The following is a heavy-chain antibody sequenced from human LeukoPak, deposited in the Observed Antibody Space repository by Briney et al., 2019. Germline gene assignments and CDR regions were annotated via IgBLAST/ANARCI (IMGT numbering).Heavy chain of an antibody. Sequence: SDTLSLTCPVPAGSISRYYCSWIRQPPGKGLEWIGYIYYRGSTNDNLSLKSRVIISVGTSKRQFTLKLSSVTAVDPAVYYCARGRGLYYYGSGSYGGHYDYFDYWGQGTLVTVSS. J-gene: IGHJ4*02. CDR1: AGSISRYY. D-gene: IGHD3-10*01. CDR2: IYYRGST. V-gene: IGHV4-59*12. CDR3: ARGRGLYYYGSGSYGGHYDYFDY.